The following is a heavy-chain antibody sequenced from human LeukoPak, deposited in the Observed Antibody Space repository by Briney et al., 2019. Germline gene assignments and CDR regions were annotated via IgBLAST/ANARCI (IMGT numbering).Heavy chain of an antibody. CDR1: GYTFTSYG. CDR3: ARARYSSSPPDV. J-gene: IGHJ6*02. V-gene: IGHV1-18*01. D-gene: IGHD6-6*01. CDR2: ISAYNGNT. Sequence: ASVKVSCKASGYTFTSYGITWVRQAPGQGLEWMGWISAYNGNTNYAQNLQGRVTMTTDTSTSTAYMELRSLRSDGTAVFYCARARYSSSPPDVWGQGTTVTVSS.